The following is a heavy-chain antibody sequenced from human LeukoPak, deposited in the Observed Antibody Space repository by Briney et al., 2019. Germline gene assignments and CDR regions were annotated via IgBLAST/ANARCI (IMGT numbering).Heavy chain of an antibody. V-gene: IGHV5-51*01. D-gene: IGHD3-16*02. CDR1: GYSFTSYW. J-gene: IGHJ4*02. Sequence: GESLKISCKGSGYSFTSYWIGWVRQMPGKGLKWMGIIYPGDSDTRYSPSFQGQVTISADKSISTAYLQWSSLKASDTAMYYCGKMITFGGVIAWGDYYFDYWGQGTLVTVSS. CDR2: IYPGDSDT. CDR3: GKMITFGGVIAWGDYYFDY.